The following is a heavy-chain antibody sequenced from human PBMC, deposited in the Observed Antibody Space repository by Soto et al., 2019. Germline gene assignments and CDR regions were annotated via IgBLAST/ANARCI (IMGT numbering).Heavy chain of an antibody. J-gene: IGHJ4*02. CDR1: GFTFSGYG. Sequence: GGSLRLSCAASGFTFSGYGVHWVRQAPGKGLEWVAVISYDGSNKYYADSVKGRFTISRDNSKNTLYLQMNSLRAEDTAVYYCANSGGYSGYEDFDYWGQGTLVTVSS. CDR2: ISYDGSNK. V-gene: IGHV3-30*18. D-gene: IGHD5-12*01. CDR3: ANSGGYSGYEDFDY.